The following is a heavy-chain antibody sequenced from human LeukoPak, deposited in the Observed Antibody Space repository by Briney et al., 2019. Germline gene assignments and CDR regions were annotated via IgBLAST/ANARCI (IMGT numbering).Heavy chain of an antibody. V-gene: IGHV4-34*01. CDR1: GGSFSGYY. CDR2: IKHSGST. D-gene: IGHD2-15*01. CDR3: ARRSRLHIVDAATAVAY. Sequence: SETLSLTCAVYGGSFSGYYWSWIRQPPGKGLEWIGDIKHSGSTNYNPSLKSRVTISLDTSKNQFSLKLSSVTAADTAVYYCARRSRLHIVDAATAVAYWGQGTLVIVSS. J-gene: IGHJ4*01.